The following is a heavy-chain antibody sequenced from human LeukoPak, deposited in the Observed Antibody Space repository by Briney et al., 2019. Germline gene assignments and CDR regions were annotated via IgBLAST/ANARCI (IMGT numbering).Heavy chain of an antibody. Sequence: SVKVSCKASGGSFSSYAISWVRQAPGQGLEWMGRIIPILGIANYAQKFQGRVTITADKSTSTAYMELSSLRSEDTAVYYCARDPLDTAIAEGKTDYWGQGTLVTVSS. CDR3: ARDPLDTAIAEGKTDY. CDR1: GGSFSSYA. J-gene: IGHJ4*02. CDR2: IIPILGIA. V-gene: IGHV1-69*04. D-gene: IGHD5-18*01.